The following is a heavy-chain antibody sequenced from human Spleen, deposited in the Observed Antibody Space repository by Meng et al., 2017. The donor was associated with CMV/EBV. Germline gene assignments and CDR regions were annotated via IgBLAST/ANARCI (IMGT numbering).Heavy chain of an antibody. J-gene: IGHJ4*02. CDR3: ARGGSGWTNGY. D-gene: IGHD6-19*01. CDR2: ISGGGGST. V-gene: IGHV3-23*01. CDR1: GFTFRSYG. Sequence: GESLKISCTASGFTFRSYGISWVRRAPGKGLEWVSGISGGGGSTFYADSVTGRFTISRDNSKNAVFLQMNGLGAEDTAVYYCARGGSGWTNGYWGQGTLVTVPQ.